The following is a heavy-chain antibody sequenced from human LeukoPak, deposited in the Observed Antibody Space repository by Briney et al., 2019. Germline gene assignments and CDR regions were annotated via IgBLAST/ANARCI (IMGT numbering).Heavy chain of an antibody. CDR3: AGVSDFWDAFDI. CDR2: ISSSGSTI. D-gene: IGHD3-3*01. Sequence: PGGSLRLSCAASGFTFSSYWMSWVRQAPGKGLEWVSYISSSGSTIYYADSVKGRFTISRDNAKNSLYLQMNSLRAEDTAVYYCAGVSDFWDAFDIWGQGTMVTVSS. J-gene: IGHJ3*02. V-gene: IGHV3-48*04. CDR1: GFTFSSYW.